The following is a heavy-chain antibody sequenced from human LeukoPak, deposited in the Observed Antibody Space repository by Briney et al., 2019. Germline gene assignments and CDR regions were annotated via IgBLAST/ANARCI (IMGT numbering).Heavy chain of an antibody. D-gene: IGHD4-11*01. V-gene: IGHV3-21*01. CDR1: GFTFSSYS. CDR3: ARDQSVYSNYAFDI. Sequence: PGGSLRLSCAASGFTFSSYSRNWVRQAPGEGLEWVTSISSSSSYIYYADSVKGRFTISRDNAKNSLYLQMNSLRAEDTAVYYCARDQSVYSNYAFDIWGQRTMVTVSS. J-gene: IGHJ3*02. CDR2: ISSSSSYI.